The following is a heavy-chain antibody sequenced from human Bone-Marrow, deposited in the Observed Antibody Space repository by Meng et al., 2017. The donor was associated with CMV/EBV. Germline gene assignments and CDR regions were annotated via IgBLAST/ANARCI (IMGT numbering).Heavy chain of an antibody. J-gene: IGHJ6*02. V-gene: IGHV3-20*04. D-gene: IGHD3-3*01. CDR2: INWNGGST. CDR3: ARDPAKGGDFWSGLTYFYYGMDV. Sequence: GGSLRLSCAASGFTSDDYGMSWVRQAPGKGLEWVSGINWNGGSTGYADSVKGRFTISRDNARNSVFLQMSSLTVEDTAVYYCARDPAKGGDFWSGLTYFYYGMDVWGQGTTVTVSS. CDR1: GFTSDDYG.